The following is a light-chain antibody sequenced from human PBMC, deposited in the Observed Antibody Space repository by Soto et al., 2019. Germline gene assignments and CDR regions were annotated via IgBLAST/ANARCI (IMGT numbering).Light chain of an antibody. V-gene: IGLV1-51*01. J-gene: IGLJ2*01. CDR3: GTRDSTSTFVV. CDR1: TSNIGSNS. CDR2: DNY. Sequence: QSVLTQPPSVSAAPGQKVTISFSGSTSNIGSNSVSWYQQFPGQTPRLLIYDNYERPSGIPDRFSASKTGTSATLGITGLQPGDEADYFCGTRDSTSTFVVFGGGTKLTVL.